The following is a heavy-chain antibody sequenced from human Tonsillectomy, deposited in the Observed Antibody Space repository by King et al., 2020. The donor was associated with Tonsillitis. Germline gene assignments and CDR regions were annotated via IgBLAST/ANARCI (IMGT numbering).Heavy chain of an antibody. CDR1: GGSISSYY. CDR2: IYHRGST. J-gene: IGHJ4*02. CDR3: ARGGNDYVWGSYRYDY. V-gene: IGHV4-59*01. Sequence: QVQLQESGPGLVKPSETLSLTCTVSGGSISSYYWSWIRQPPGKGLEWVGYIYHRGSTSYNPSLKSLVTTSVDTSKTPFPLKLSSVSAADTAVYYCARGGNDYVWGSYRYDYWGQGTLVTVSS. D-gene: IGHD3-16*02.